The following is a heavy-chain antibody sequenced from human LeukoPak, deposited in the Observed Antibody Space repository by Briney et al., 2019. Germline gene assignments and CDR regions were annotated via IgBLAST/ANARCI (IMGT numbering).Heavy chain of an antibody. CDR2: IYYSGST. CDR3: ARSIPSDFDI. D-gene: IGHD2-21*01. J-gene: IGHJ3*02. V-gene: IGHV4-59*08. CDR1: GGSISSYY. Sequence: PSETLSLTCTVSGGSISSYYWSWIRQPPGKGLEWIGYIYYSGSTNYNPALKSRVTISVDTSKNQFSLKLSSVTAADTAVYYCARSIPSDFDIWGQGTMVTVSS.